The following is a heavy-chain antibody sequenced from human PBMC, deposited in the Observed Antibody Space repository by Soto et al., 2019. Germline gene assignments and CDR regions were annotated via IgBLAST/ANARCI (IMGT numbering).Heavy chain of an antibody. CDR1: GGSISSYY. J-gene: IGHJ4*02. Sequence: SETLSLTCTVSGGSISSYYWSWIRQPPGKGLEWIGYIYYSGSTNYNPSLKSRVTISVDTSKNQFSLKLSSVTAADTAVYYCARGFYGSGSYSNSPFDYWGQGTLVTVSS. V-gene: IGHV4-59*01. CDR2: IYYSGST. CDR3: ARGFYGSGSYSNSPFDY. D-gene: IGHD3-10*01.